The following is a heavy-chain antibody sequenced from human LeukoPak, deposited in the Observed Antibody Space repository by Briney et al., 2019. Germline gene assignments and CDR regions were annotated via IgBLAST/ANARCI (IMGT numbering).Heavy chain of an antibody. J-gene: IGHJ6*02. D-gene: IGHD6-13*01. CDR2: IRYDGSNK. V-gene: IGHV3-30*02. Sequence: GGSLRLSCAASGFTFSNYGMHWVRQAPGKGLEWVAFIRYDGSNKYYADSVKGRFTISRDNSKNTLYLQMNSLRAEDTAVYYGXAAGYYYYGMDVWGQGTTVTVSS. CDR1: GFTFSNYG. CDR3: XAAGYYYYGMDV.